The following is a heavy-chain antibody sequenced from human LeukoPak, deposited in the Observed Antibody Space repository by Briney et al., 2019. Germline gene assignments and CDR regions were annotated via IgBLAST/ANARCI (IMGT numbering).Heavy chain of an antibody. Sequence: GGSLRLSCAASGFTFSSYAMHWVRQAPGKGLEWVSAISGSGGSTYYADSVKGRFTISRDNSKNTLYLQMNSLRAEDTAVYYCAKNDYGDYGASDWGQGTLVTVSS. CDR3: AKNDYGDYGASD. CDR2: ISGSGGST. J-gene: IGHJ4*02. V-gene: IGHV3-23*01. CDR1: GFTFSSYA. D-gene: IGHD4-17*01.